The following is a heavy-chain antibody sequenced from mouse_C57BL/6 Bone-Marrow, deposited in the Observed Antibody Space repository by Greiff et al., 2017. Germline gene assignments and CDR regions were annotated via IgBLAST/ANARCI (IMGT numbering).Heavy chain of an antibody. CDR3: ARDIYYYGSGYFDV. J-gene: IGHJ1*03. Sequence: EWVAYISSGSSTIYYADTVKGRFTISRDNAKNTLFLQMTSLRSEDTAMYYCARDIYYYGSGYFDVWGTGTTVTVSS. V-gene: IGHV5-17*01. D-gene: IGHD1-1*01. CDR2: ISSGSSTI.